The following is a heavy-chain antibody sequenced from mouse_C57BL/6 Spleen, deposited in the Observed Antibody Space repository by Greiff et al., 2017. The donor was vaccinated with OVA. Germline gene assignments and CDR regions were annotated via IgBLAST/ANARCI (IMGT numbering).Heavy chain of an antibody. CDR2: IDPSDSYT. CDR3: ASNWADWYFDV. V-gene: IGHV1-69*01. Sequence: VQLQQPGAELVMPGASVKLSCKASGYTFTSYWMHWVKQRPGQGLEWIGEIDPSDSYTNYNQKFKGKSTLTVDKSSSTAYMQLSSLTSEDSAVYYCASNWADWYFDVWGTGTTVTVSS. D-gene: IGHD4-1*01. J-gene: IGHJ1*03. CDR1: GYTFTSYW.